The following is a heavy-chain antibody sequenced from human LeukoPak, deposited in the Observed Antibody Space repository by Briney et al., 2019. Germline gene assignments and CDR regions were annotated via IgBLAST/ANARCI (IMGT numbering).Heavy chain of an antibody. CDR2: IYYSGST. Sequence: PSETLSLTCTVSGGSISSSSYYWGWIRQPPGKGLEWIGSIYYSGSTYYNPSLKSRVTISVDTSKNQFSLKLSSVTAADTAVYYCERSSHGDLADYWGQGTLVTVSS. CDR3: ERSSHGDLADY. CDR1: GGSISSSSYY. J-gene: IGHJ4*02. D-gene: IGHD4-17*01. V-gene: IGHV4-39*07.